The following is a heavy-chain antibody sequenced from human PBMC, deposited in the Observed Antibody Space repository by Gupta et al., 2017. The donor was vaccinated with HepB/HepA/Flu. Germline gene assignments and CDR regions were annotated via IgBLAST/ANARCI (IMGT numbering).Heavy chain of an antibody. J-gene: IGHJ6*02. Sequence: EVQLVESGGGLVQPGGSLRLSCAASGFTFSSYDMHWVRQATGKGLEWVSAIGTAGDTYYPGSVKGRFTISRENAKNSLYLQMNSLRAGDTAVYYCARFGEFTYGMDVWGQGTTVTVSS. CDR2: IGTAGDT. CDR3: ARFGEFTYGMDV. V-gene: IGHV3-13*01. CDR1: GFTFSSYD. D-gene: IGHD3-10*01.